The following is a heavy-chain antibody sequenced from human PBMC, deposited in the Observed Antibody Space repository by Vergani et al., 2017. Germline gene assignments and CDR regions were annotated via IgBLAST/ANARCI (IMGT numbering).Heavy chain of an antibody. D-gene: IGHD4-17*01. Sequence: EVQLVESGGGVVQPGRSLRLSCAASGFTFSSYSMNWVRQAPGKELEWVSYISSSSSTIYYADSVKGRFTISRDNAKNSLYLQMNSLRAEDTAVYYCARGTVTTDYYYYGMDVWGQGP. CDR3: ARGTVTTDYYYYGMDV. J-gene: IGHJ6*02. V-gene: IGHV3-48*01. CDR1: GFTFSSYS. CDR2: ISSSSSTI.